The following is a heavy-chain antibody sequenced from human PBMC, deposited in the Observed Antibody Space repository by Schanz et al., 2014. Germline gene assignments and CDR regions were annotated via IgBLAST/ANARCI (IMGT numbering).Heavy chain of an antibody. Sequence: EVQLVESGGGLAQPGGSLRLSCAASGITFSGYSMNWVRQAPGKGLEWVSGISGSGGSTYDADSVKGRFTISRDNSKNTLYLQMNSLRAEDTAVYYCAKDHAGSDILTALGNWGQGTLVTGSS. J-gene: IGHJ4*02. D-gene: IGHD3-9*01. CDR2: ISGSGGST. CDR3: AKDHAGSDILTALGN. V-gene: IGHV3-23*04. CDR1: GITFSGYS.